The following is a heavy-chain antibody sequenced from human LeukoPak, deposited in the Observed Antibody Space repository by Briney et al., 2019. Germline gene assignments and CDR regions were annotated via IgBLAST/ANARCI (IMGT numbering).Heavy chain of an antibody. CDR3: ARGPAVASTRGAFDI. D-gene: IGHD6-19*01. J-gene: IGHJ3*02. CDR2: INHSGST. CDR1: GESFSNYY. V-gene: IGHV4-34*01. Sequence: LQTLSLTCAVYGESFSNYYWSWIRQPPGKGLEWIGEINHSGSTNYNPSLKSRVTISVDTSKNQFSLKLSSVTAADTAVYYCARGPAVASTRGAFDIWGQGTMVTVSS.